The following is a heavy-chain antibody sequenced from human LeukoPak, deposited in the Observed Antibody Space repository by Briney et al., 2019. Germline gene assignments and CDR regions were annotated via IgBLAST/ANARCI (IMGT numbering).Heavy chain of an antibody. D-gene: IGHD6-19*01. CDR3: ATVSRLVAGPSGAAEYFQH. V-gene: IGHV1-24*01. CDR2: FDPEDGET. Sequence: SVKVSCKVSGYTLTELSMHWVRQAPGKGLEWMGGFDPEDGETIYAQKFQGRVTMTEDTSTDTAYMELSSLRSEDTAVYYCATVSRLVAGPSGAAEYFQHWGQGTLVTVSS. CDR1: GYTLTELS. J-gene: IGHJ1*01.